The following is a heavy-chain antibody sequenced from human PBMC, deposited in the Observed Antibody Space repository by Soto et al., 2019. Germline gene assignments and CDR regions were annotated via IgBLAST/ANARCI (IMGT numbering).Heavy chain of an antibody. CDR2: IIPIFGTA. J-gene: IGHJ4*02. Sequence: GASVKVSCKASGGTFSSYAISWVRQAPGQGLEWMGGIIPIFGTANYAQKFQGRVTITADESTRTAYMELSSLRSEDTAVYYCAREGSSGWYLDYWGQGTLVTVSS. CDR1: GGTFSSYA. V-gene: IGHV1-69*13. CDR3: AREGSSGWYLDY. D-gene: IGHD6-19*01.